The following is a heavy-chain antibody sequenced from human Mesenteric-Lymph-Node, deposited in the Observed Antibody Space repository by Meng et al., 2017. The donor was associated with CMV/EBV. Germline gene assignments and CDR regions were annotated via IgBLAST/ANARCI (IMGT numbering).Heavy chain of an antibody. CDR1: GGTLSSYA. Sequence: SVKVSCKASGGTLSSYAISWVRQAPGQGLEWMGGIIPIFGTANYAQKFQGRVTITTDESTSTAYMELSSLRSEDTAVYYCARQPRGADNWFDPWGQGTLVTVSS. CDR3: ARQPRGADNWFDP. V-gene: IGHV1-69*05. D-gene: IGHD1-26*01. CDR2: IIPIFGTA. J-gene: IGHJ5*02.